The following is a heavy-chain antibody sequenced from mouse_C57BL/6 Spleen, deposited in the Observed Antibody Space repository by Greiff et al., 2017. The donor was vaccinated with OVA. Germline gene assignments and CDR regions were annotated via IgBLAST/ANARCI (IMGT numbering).Heavy chain of an antibody. V-gene: IGHV1-55*01. D-gene: IGHD1-1*01. Sequence: QVQLQQPGAELVKPGASVKMSCKASGYTFTSYWITWVKQRPGQGLEWIGDIYPGSGSTKYNEKFKSKATLTVDTSSSTAYMQLSSLTSEDSAVDYCARSEYYYGSSWYFDVWGTGTTVTVSS. CDR3: ARSEYYYGSSWYFDV. J-gene: IGHJ1*03. CDR1: GYTFTSYW. CDR2: IYPGSGST.